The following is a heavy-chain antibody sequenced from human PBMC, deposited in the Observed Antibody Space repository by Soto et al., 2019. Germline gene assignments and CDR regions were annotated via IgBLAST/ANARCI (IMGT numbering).Heavy chain of an antibody. J-gene: IGHJ5*02. V-gene: IGHV1-2*02. CDR1: GYTFTGYY. D-gene: IGHD6-13*01. Sequence: ASVKVSCKASGYTFTGYYMHWVLHAPGQGLEWMGWINPNSGGANYAQKFQGRVTMTRDTSISTAYMELSRLRSDATAVYYCARAQGHGAHDSSSWYWAPNWFDPWGQGTLVTVSS. CDR2: INPNSGGA. CDR3: ARAQGHGAHDSSSWYWAPNWFDP.